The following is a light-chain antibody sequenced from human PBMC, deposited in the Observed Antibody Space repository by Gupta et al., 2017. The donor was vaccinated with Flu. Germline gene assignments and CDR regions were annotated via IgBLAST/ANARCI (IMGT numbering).Light chain of an antibody. Sequence: QSALTQPASVSGSPGQSITISCTGTSSDVGGSDYVSWYQQHPDKPPKLIIYDVTNRPSGVSSRFSGSKSGNTASLTISGLQAEDETDYYCSSYTSTSTFYVFGTGTKVTVL. CDR3: SSYTSTSTFYV. CDR2: DVT. J-gene: IGLJ1*01. CDR1: SSDVGGSDY. V-gene: IGLV2-14*01.